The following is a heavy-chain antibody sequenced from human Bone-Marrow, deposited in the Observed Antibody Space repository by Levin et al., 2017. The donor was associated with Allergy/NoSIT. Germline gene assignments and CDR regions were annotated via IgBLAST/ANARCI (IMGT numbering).Heavy chain of an antibody. Sequence: PGGSLRLSCAASGFTFSHFGMHWVRQAPGKGLEWLAVISYNGKSTYYGDSVKGRFTISRDNAKKTLFLQMTSLRPEDTAIYYCAKSLEEGSTPFDSWGQGTLVTVSS. J-gene: IGHJ4*02. V-gene: IGHV3-30*18. CDR2: ISYNGKST. CDR3: AKSLEEGSTPFDS. CDR1: GFTFSHFG. D-gene: IGHD5/OR15-5a*01.